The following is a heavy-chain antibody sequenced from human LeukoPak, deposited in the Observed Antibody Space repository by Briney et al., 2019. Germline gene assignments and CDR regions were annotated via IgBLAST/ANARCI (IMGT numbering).Heavy chain of an antibody. D-gene: IGHD2-2*01. V-gene: IGHV4-4*02. J-gene: IGHJ5*02. Sequence: PSGTLSLTSTVSGASISSSNWWSWVRQPPGKGLEWIWAIYHSGSTNYNPSLKRRVTISVDKSKNQFSLKLSSVPAADTAVYYCARDKVVPAANPARWFDPQGQGTLVTVSS. CDR3: ARDKVVPAANPARWFDP. CDR2: IYHSGST. CDR1: GASISSSNW.